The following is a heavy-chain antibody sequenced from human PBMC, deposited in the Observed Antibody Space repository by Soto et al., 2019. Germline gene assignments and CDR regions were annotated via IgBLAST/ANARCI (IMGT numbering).Heavy chain of an antibody. D-gene: IGHD5-12*01. CDR3: TRGRLSGHYTDY. J-gene: IGHJ4*02. CDR2: IKSKTDGGTT. CDR1: GFTFSDAW. V-gene: IGHV3-15*07. Sequence: EVQLVESGGGPVKPGESLGLSCAASGFTFSDAWMNWVRQAPGKGLEWVGRIKSKTDGGTTDYAAPVNGRFSISRDDSKNTLYLQMSSLKTDDTAVYYCTRGRLSGHYTDYWGRGTLVTVSS.